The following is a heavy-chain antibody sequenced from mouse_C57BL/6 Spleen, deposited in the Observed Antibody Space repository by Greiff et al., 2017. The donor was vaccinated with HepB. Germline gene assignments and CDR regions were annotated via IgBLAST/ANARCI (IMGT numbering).Heavy chain of an antibody. Sequence: QVQLKESGAELVRPGTSVKMSCKASGYTFTNYWIGWAKQRPGHGLEWIGDIYPGGGYTNYNEKFKGKATLTADKSSSTAYMQFSSLTSEDSAIYYCARWDGKRAMDYWGQGTSVTVSS. D-gene: IGHD2-1*01. CDR2: IYPGGGYT. CDR3: ARWDGKRAMDY. CDR1: GYTFTNYW. J-gene: IGHJ4*01. V-gene: IGHV1-63*01.